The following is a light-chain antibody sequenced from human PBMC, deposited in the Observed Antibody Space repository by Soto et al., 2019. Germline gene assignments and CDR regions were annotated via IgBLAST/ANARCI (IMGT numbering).Light chain of an antibody. CDR3: SSYTSSSTLYVV. J-gene: IGLJ2*01. Sequence: QSALTQPASVSGSPGQSITISCTGTSSDVGGYNYVSWYQQHPGKAPKLMISDVSNRPSGVSNRFSGSKSGNTASLTSSGLQAEDEADYYCSSYTSSSTLYVVFGGGTKLTVL. V-gene: IGLV2-14*01. CDR2: DVS. CDR1: SSDVGGYNY.